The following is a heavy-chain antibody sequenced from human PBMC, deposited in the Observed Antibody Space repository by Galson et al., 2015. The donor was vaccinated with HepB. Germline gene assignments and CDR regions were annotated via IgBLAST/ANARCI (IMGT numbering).Heavy chain of an antibody. V-gene: IGHV1-18*04. D-gene: IGHD2-2*01. CDR2: ISAYNGNT. J-gene: IGHJ4*02. CDR3: ARDQGWVVPAAMVPRGPDLDY. Sequence: SVKVSCKASGYTFTSYGISWVRQAPGQGLEWMGWISAYNGNTNYAQKLQGRVTMTTDTSTSTAYMELRSLRSDDTAVYYCARDQGWVVPAAMVPRGPDLDYWGQGTLVTVSS. CDR1: GYTFTSYG.